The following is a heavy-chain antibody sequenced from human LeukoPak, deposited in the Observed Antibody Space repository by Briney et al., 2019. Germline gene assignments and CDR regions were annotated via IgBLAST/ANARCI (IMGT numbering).Heavy chain of an antibody. V-gene: IGHV4-59*01. CDR1: GGSISSYY. J-gene: IGHJ5*02. CDR3: ATLAAAGENNWFDP. D-gene: IGHD6-13*01. CDR2: IYYSGST. Sequence: SETLSLTCTVSGGSISSYYWSWIRQPPGKGLEWIGYIYYSGSTNYNPSLKSRVTISVDTSKNQFSLKLSSVTAADTAVYYCATLAAAGENNWFDPWGQGTLVTVSS.